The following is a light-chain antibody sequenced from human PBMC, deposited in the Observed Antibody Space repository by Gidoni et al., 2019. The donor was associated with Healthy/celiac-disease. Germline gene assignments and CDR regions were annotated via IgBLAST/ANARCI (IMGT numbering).Light chain of an antibody. Sequence: DIQVTQSPSSLPASVGDRVTVTCQASQDISKYLNWYQHQPGKAPKLLIYDASNLETGVPSRFSGSGSGTDFTFTISTLQPEDIGTYYCQQYANIPNFXXXTRLEI. J-gene: IGKJ5*01. CDR2: DAS. V-gene: IGKV1-33*01. CDR1: QDISKY. CDR3: QQYANIPN.